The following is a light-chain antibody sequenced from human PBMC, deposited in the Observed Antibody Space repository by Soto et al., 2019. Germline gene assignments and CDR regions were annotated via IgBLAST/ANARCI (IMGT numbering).Light chain of an antibody. J-gene: IGKJ5*01. V-gene: IGKV3-11*02. Sequence: VLTQSPATLSLAPRDTPTLSSRATRSVSSYFAWYQQKPGQAPRLLIFDEANRATGIPARFSGSGSGREFTPTISSIEPEDFAVYYCQQRSIWPVSFGQGTRLEIK. CDR3: QQRSIWPVS. CDR2: DEA. CDR1: RSVSSY.